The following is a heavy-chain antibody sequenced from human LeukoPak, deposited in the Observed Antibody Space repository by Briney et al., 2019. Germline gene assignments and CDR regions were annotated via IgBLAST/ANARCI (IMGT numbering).Heavy chain of an antibody. V-gene: IGHV1-46*01. CDR2: IKSRGDRT. J-gene: IGHJ5*02. CDR3: ARGAGYGDYSWFDP. D-gene: IGHD4-17*01. Sequence: GASVKVSCKASGYTFSNYYIHWVRQAPGHGLEWMGIIKSRGDRTSYAQKFQGRVTMTRDTSTSTLYMELSSPTSGDTAVYYCARGAGYGDYSWFDPWGQGTLVTVSS. CDR1: GYTFSNYY.